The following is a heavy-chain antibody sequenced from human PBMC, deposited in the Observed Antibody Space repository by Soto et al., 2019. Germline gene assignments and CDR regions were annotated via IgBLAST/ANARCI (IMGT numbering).Heavy chain of an antibody. CDR2: MNPNNGNT. D-gene: IGHD7-27*01. J-gene: IGHJ4*02. V-gene: IGHV1-8*01. Sequence: QVQLVQSGAEVKKPGASVKVSCKAAAYTFTSYDINWVRQATGQDFEWMGWMNPNNGNTAYVQKFQGRVTMTRDTSKSTAFMELSSLTSEDTAVYYCARGPRNWGVDYWGQGTLVTVSS. CDR1: AYTFTSYD. CDR3: ARGPRNWGVDY.